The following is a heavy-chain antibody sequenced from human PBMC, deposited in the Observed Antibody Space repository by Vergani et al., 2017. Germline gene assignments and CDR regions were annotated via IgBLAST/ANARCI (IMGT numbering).Heavy chain of an antibody. D-gene: IGHD3-3*01. J-gene: IGHJ5*02. V-gene: IGHV4-30-4*01. Sequence: QVQLQESGPGLVKPSQTLSLTCSVSGDSISSGVYYWNWIRQHPGKGLEWIGYMYSTGSTHHNPSLRRRINMSADTSKNQFSLKLRSVTAADTAVYYCARDVPYYDVWCGYSQYKWFDPGRQGALVADSS. CDR1: GDSISSGVYY. CDR3: ARDVPYYDVWCGYSQYKWFDP. CDR2: MYSTGST.